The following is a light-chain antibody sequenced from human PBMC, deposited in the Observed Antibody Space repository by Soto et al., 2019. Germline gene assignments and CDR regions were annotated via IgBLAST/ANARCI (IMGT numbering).Light chain of an antibody. CDR1: QSVSNN. CDR3: QQYNNWPPST. J-gene: IGKJ5*01. Sequence: EMVMTQSPATLSVSPGERATLSCRASQSVSNNFAWYQQKPGQAPRLLIYGTSTRATGIPARFSGSGSGTEFTLTLSSLQSEDFAVYYCQQYNNWPPSTFGQGTRLEIK. V-gene: IGKV3-15*01. CDR2: GTS.